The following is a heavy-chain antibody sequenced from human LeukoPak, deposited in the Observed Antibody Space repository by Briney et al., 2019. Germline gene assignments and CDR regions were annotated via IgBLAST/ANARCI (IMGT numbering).Heavy chain of an antibody. V-gene: IGHV4-39*07. CDR2: IYSNGHI. J-gene: IGHJ4*02. D-gene: IGHD6-13*01. CDR1: SDSISSSSYL. Sequence: PSETLSLTCSVSSDSISSSSYLWVWVRQPPGKGLEWIGDIYSNGHISYNPSLKSRAAISVDTSKNQFSLKLSSVTAADTAVYYCARNLGGSSWVFDYWGQGTLVTVSS. CDR3: ARNLGGSSWVFDY.